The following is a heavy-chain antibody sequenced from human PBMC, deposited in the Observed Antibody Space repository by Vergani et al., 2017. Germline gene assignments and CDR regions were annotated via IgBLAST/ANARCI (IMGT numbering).Heavy chain of an antibody. CDR2: INPNSGGT. Sequence: QVQLVQSGAEVKKPGASVKVSCKASGYTFTGYYMHWVRQAPGQGLEWMGWINPNSGGTNYAQKFQGRVTMTRDTSISTAYMELSRLRSDDTAVYYCARGPMVRGVSSGGNWFDPWGQGTLVTVSS. CDR3: ARGPMVRGVSSGGNWFDP. CDR1: GYTFTGYY. J-gene: IGHJ5*02. D-gene: IGHD3-10*01. V-gene: IGHV1-2*02.